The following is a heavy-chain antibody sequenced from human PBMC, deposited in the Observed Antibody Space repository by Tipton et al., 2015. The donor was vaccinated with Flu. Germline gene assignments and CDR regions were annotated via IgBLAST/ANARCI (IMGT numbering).Heavy chain of an antibody. CDR3: AKEFTSFIDD. D-gene: IGHD3-3*01. CDR1: GFSFSSFS. CDR2: ISSSGRYT. J-gene: IGHJ4*02. V-gene: IGHV3-21*01. Sequence: SLRLSCAASGFSFSSFSLAWVRQAPGKGLEWVSSISSSGRYTHYAESVKGRFTISRDNARNSVYLQMDSLSAEDTAVYYCAKEFTSFIDDWCQGTLVTVSS.